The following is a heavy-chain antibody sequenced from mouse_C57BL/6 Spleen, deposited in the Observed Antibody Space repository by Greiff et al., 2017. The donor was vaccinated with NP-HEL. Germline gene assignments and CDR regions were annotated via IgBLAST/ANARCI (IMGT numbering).Heavy chain of an antibody. J-gene: IGHJ2*01. Sequence: QVQLQQSGPELVKPGASVKISCKASGYAFSSSWMNWVKQRPGKGLEWIGRIYPGDGDTNYNGKFKGKATLTADKSSSTAYMQLSSLTSEDSAVYLHARTSITTVVATGFDYWGQGTTLTVSS. D-gene: IGHD1-1*01. V-gene: IGHV1-82*01. CDR2: IYPGDGDT. CDR1: GYAFSSSW. CDR3: ARTSITTVVATGFDY.